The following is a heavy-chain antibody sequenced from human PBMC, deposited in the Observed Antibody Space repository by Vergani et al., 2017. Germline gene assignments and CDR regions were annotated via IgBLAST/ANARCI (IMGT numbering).Heavy chain of an antibody. D-gene: IGHD3-22*01. Sequence: EVQLVESGGGLVQPGGSLRLSCAASGFTFSRYWMHWVRQAPGKGLVWVSRINSDGSSTNYADSVKGRFTISRDNAKNTLYLQMNSLRAEDTAVYYCARVSYYYDSSGYSSRHSEDHWGQGTLVTVSS. V-gene: IGHV3-74*01. CDR3: ARVSYYYDSSGYSSRHSEDH. J-gene: IGHJ4*02. CDR2: INSDGSST. CDR1: GFTFSRYW.